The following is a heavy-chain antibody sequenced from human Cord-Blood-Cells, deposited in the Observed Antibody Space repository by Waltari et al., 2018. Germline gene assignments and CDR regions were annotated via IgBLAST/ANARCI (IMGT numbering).Heavy chain of an antibody. J-gene: IGHJ6*03. CDR1: GLPAVTTT. CDR2: IYSGGST. Sequence: EVQLVESGGGLVQLGGSRSPPWQASGLPAVTTTMTGSPTAPGKGLEWVSVIYSGGSTYYADSVKGRFTISRHNSKNTLYLQMNSLRAEDTAVYYCARESRGGSYPYYYYYYMTSGAKGPRSPSP. D-gene: IGHD1-26*01. V-gene: IGHV3-53*04. CDR3: ARESRGGSYPYYYYYYMTS.